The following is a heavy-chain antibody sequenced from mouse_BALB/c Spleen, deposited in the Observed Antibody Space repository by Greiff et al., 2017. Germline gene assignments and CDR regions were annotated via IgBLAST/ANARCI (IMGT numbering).Heavy chain of an antibody. D-gene: IGHD2-4*01. CDR1: GYTFTDYA. CDR2: ISTYYGDA. V-gene: IGHV1S137*01. Sequence: QVQLQQSGAELVRPGVSVKISCKGSGYTFTDYAMHWVKQSHAKSLEWIGVISTYYGDASYNQKFKGKATMTVDKSSSTAYMELARLTSEDSAIYYCARGITKGMDYWGQGTSVTVSS. J-gene: IGHJ4*01. CDR3: ARGITKGMDY.